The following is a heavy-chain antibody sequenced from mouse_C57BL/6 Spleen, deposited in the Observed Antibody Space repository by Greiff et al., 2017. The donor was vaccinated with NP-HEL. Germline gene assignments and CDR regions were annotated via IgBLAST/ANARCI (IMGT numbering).Heavy chain of an antibody. CDR2: ISSGSSTI. CDR1: GFTFSDYG. CDR3: ARKDYGSSYDYAMDY. Sequence: EVQLVESGGGLVKPGGSLKLSCAASGFTFSDYGMHWVRQAPEKGLEWVAYISSGSSTIYYADTVTGRFTISRDNAKNTLFLQMTSLRSEDTAMYYCARKDYGSSYDYAMDYWGQGTSVTVSS. D-gene: IGHD1-1*01. J-gene: IGHJ4*01. V-gene: IGHV5-17*01.